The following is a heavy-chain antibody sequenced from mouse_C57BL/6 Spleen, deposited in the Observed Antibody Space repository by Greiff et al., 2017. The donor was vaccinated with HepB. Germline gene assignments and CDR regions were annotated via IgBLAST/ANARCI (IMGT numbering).Heavy chain of an antibody. Sequence: EVQLQQSGPGLVKPSQSLSLTCSVTGYSITSGYYWNWIRQFPGNKLEWMGYISYDGSNNYNPTLKNRISITRDTSKNQFFLKLNSVTTEDTATYYGARGENLLDYFDYWGQGTTLTVSS. D-gene: IGHD2-1*01. CDR1: GYSITSGYY. CDR2: ISYDGSN. J-gene: IGHJ2*01. V-gene: IGHV3-6*01. CDR3: ARGENLLDYFDY.